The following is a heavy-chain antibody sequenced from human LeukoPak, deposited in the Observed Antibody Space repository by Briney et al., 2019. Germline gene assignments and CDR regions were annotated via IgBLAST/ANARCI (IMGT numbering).Heavy chain of an antibody. J-gene: IGHJ4*02. CDR3: ARDSGYSSGYDY. CDR1: GYTFTGYY. V-gene: IGHV1-2*04. D-gene: IGHD6-19*01. CDR2: INPNSGGT. Sequence: ASVKVSCTASGYTFTGYYMHWVRRAPGQGLEWMGWINPNSGGTNYAQKFQGWVTMTRDTSISTAYMELSRLRSDDTAVYYCARDSGYSSGYDYWGQGTLVTVSS.